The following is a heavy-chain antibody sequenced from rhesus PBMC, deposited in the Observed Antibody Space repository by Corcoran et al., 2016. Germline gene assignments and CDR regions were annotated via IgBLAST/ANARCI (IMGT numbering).Heavy chain of an antibody. D-gene: IGHD5-24*01. CDR1: GFTFSGYE. CDR3: TRARGGGGYSNYDY. Sequence: DVQLVESGGGLVKPGGSLRLSCVASGFTFSGYEMHWVRQAPGKGLEWVSVIRESGRTKYYADFVQGRFTISRENAKNSLFLQMNSLRAEDTAVYYCTRARGGGGYSNYDYWGQGVLVSVSS. J-gene: IGHJ4*01. V-gene: IGHV3-100*02. CDR2: IRESGRTK.